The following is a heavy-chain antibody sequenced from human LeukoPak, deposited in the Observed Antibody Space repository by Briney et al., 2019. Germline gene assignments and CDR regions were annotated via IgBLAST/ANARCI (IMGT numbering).Heavy chain of an antibody. CDR3: TRGLTAIPIYY. D-gene: IGHD2-21*02. V-gene: IGHV1-69*05. Sequence: ASVKVSCKASGGSFSNYAISWVRQAPGQGLEWMGGIIPIFGSANYAQKFQGRVTITTDESATTAYMELTSLRTEDTAVFYCTRGLTAIPIYYWGQGTLVTVSS. CDR1: GGSFSNYA. CDR2: IIPIFGSA. J-gene: IGHJ4*02.